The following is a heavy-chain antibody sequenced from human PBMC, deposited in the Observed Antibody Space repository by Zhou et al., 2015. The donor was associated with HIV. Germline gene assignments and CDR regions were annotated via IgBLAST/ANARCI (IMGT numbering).Heavy chain of an antibody. Sequence: QVQLVQSGAEVKKPGSSVKVSCKASGGNFINNAISWVRQAPGQGLEWMGGIIPFSGTTNYAQKFQGRVTFTGDKSTSTAYMELRSLSSEDTAVYYCARQQQSGSYWFDPWGQGTLVTVSS. V-gene: IGHV1-69*06. CDR3: ARQQQSGSYWFDP. D-gene: IGHD1-26*01. J-gene: IGHJ5*02. CDR1: GGNFINNA. CDR2: IIPFSGTT.